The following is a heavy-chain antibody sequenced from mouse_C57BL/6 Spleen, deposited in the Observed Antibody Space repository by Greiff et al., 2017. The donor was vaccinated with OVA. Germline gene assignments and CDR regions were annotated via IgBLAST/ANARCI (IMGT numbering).Heavy chain of an antibody. D-gene: IGHD1-1*01. CDR2: INPNNGGT. J-gene: IGHJ2*01. CDR1: GYTFTDYN. CDR3: ARGTSGSSLLDY. Sequence: SGPELVKPGASVKIPCKASGYTFTDYNMDWVKQSHGKSLEWIGDINPNNGGTIYNQKFKGKATLTVDKSSSTAYMELRSLTSEDTAVYYCARGTSGSSLLDYWGQGTTLTVSS. V-gene: IGHV1-18*01.